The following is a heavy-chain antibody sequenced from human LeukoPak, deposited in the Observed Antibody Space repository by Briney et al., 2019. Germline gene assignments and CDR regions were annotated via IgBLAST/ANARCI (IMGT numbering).Heavy chain of an antibody. Sequence: ASVKVSCKASGYTFTGYYIDWVRQAPGQGLEWMGWITPNSGGTKYGQKFQGRVTMTKDTSISTAYMELSSLRPDDTAVYYCARVLRWNYVEDAFDIWGQGTMVTVSS. D-gene: IGHD1-7*01. CDR3: ARVLRWNYVEDAFDI. V-gene: IGHV1-2*02. J-gene: IGHJ3*02. CDR1: GYTFTGYY. CDR2: ITPNSGGT.